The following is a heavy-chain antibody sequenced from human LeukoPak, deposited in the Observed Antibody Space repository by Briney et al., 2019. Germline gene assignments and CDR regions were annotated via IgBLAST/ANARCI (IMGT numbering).Heavy chain of an antibody. CDR1: GGSFSGYY. D-gene: IGHD6-13*01. Sequence: SETLSLTCAVYGGSFSGYYWSWIRQPPGKGLEWIGEINHSGSTNYNPSLKSRVTISVDTSKNQFSLKLSSVTAADTAVYYCAKEKQQLVNYYYMDVWGKGTTVTVSS. V-gene: IGHV4-34*01. CDR2: INHSGST. J-gene: IGHJ6*03. CDR3: AKEKQQLVNYYYMDV.